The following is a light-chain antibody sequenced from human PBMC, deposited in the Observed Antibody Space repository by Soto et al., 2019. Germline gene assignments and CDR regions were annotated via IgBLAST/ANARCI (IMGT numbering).Light chain of an antibody. J-gene: IGLJ1*01. Sequence: NFMLTQPHSVSESPGKTVTISCTRSGGSIASGYVQWYQQRPGSAPTTVIYEDNQRPSGVPDRFSGSIDRSSNSASLTISGLKTEDEADYYCQSYHSSTPYVFGTGTTLTVL. V-gene: IGLV6-57*03. CDR1: GGSIASGY. CDR2: EDN. CDR3: QSYHSSTPYV.